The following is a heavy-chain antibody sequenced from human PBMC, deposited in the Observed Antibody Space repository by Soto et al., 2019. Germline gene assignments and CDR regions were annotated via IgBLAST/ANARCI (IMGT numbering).Heavy chain of an antibody. CDR1: GFTFSNYS. J-gene: IGHJ3*02. CDR3: ARVKANWGFTPDAFYI. CDR2: ITSSSSTI. D-gene: IGHD7-27*01. Sequence: EVQLVESGGGLVQPAGSLSLSCAASGFTFSNYSINWVRQAPGKGLEWVSYITSSSSTIYYAGSVKGRFTISGDNVKTWLYLQMSGLKDDDTAVYYCARVKANWGFTPDAFYICCQGTMVTVSS. V-gene: IGHV3-48*02.